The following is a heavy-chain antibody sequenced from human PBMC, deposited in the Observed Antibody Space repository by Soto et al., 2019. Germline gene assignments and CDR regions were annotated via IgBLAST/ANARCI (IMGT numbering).Heavy chain of an antibody. J-gene: IGHJ6*02. CDR3: AKDRITMIVVVITTGMDV. D-gene: IGHD3-22*01. Sequence: GSLRLSCAASGFTFSSYAMSWVRQAPGKGLEWVSAISGSGGSTYYADSVKGRFTISRDNSKNTLYLQMNSLRAEDTAVYYCAKDRITMIVVVITTGMDVWGQGTTVTVSS. CDR1: GFTFSSYA. CDR2: ISGSGGST. V-gene: IGHV3-23*01.